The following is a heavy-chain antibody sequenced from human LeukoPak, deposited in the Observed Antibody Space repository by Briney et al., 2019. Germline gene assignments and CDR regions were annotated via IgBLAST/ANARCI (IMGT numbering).Heavy chain of an antibody. D-gene: IGHD6-13*01. CDR1: GFTFSSYA. Sequence: PGGSLGLSCAASGFTFSSYAMSWVRQAPGKGLEWVSAISSSGGSTYYADSVKGRFTISRDNSKNTLYLQMNSLRAEDTAVYYCAKGYSSSWYRDAIDIWGQGTMVTVSS. CDR3: AKGYSSSWYRDAIDI. J-gene: IGHJ3*02. V-gene: IGHV3-23*01. CDR2: ISSSGGST.